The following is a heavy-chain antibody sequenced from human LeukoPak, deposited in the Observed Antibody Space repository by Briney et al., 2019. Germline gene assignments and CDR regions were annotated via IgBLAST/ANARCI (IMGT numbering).Heavy chain of an antibody. D-gene: IGHD6-19*01. CDR1: GYTLTGYY. Sequence: VSVKVSCKAFGYTLTGYYIHWVRQAPGQGLEWMGWINPNSGDTNYAQKFQGRVTMTRVTSISTTYMELRRLTSNDTAVYYCARDLAVATLWGQGTLVTVSS. CDR3: ARDLAVATL. CDR2: INPNSGDT. J-gene: IGHJ4*02. V-gene: IGHV1-2*02.